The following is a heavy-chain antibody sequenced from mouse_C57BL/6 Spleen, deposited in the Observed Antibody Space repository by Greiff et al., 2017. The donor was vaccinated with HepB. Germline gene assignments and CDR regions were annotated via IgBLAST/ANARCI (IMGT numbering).Heavy chain of an antibody. J-gene: IGHJ3*01. D-gene: IGHD1-1*01. CDR1: GYSITSGYY. CDR3: ARTGCYGSYYFAY. CDR2: ISDDGST. Sequence: EVQLVQSGPGLVKPSQSLSLTCSVTGYSITSGYYWNWIRQCPGNKLEWMGYISDDGSTNYNPSFKNRTSITRDTSTNQSFLKLNCVTTEDTATYYCARTGCYGSYYFAYWGQGTLVTVSA. V-gene: IGHV3-6*01.